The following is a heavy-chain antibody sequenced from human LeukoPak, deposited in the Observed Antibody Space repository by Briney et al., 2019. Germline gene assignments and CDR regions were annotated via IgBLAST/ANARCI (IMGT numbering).Heavy chain of an antibody. Sequence: GGSLRLSCAASGFTFSSYSMNWVRQAPGRGLEWVSYISSSSSYIYYADSVKGRFTISRDNAKNSLYLQMNSLRAEDTAVYYCASSYDILTGYYTGLSYWGQGTLVTVSS. V-gene: IGHV3-21*05. D-gene: IGHD3-9*01. CDR3: ASSYDILTGYYTGLSY. J-gene: IGHJ4*02. CDR1: GFTFSSYS. CDR2: ISSSSSYI.